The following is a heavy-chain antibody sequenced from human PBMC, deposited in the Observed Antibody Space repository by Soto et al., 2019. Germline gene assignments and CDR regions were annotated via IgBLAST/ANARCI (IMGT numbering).Heavy chain of an antibody. CDR3: ARTLPLARH. CDR1: GGPFSGYS. Sequence: GSSLKLTCESCGGPFSGYSISWVRQAPGQGLEWMGGIIPIFGTANYAQKFQGRVTITADESTSTAYMELSSLRSEDRAGDDGARTLPLARHWGQRNPVT. CDR2: IIPIFGTA. V-gene: IGHV1-69*01. J-gene: IGHJ4*02. D-gene: IGHD1-1*01.